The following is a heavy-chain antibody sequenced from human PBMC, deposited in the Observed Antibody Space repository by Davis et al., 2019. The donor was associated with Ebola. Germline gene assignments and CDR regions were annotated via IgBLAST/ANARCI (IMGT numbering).Heavy chain of an antibody. J-gene: IGHJ5*02. D-gene: IGHD4-23*01. CDR3: ARHTSYGGKTWFDP. CDR1: GDSISNYY. Sequence: GSLRLSCTVSGDSISNYYWSWIRQSPGKGLEWIAYIYYSGSTSYNPSLKSRVTISVDTSENQFSLRLTSVTAADTALYYCARHTSYGGKTWFDPWGQGTLVTVSS. V-gene: IGHV4-59*08. CDR2: IYYSGST.